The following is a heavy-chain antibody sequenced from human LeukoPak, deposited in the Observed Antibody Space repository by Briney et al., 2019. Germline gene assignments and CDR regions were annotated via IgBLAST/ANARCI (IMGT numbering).Heavy chain of an antibody. D-gene: IGHD3-16*01. Sequence: PGGSLRLSCAASGFTFSKYNMNWVRQAPGKGLEWVSSISSSRSYIYYTDSLKGRFTISRDNAKNSLYLQMNSLRAEDTAVYYCARSPRGGEFDYWGQGTLVTVSS. V-gene: IGHV3-21*01. CDR2: ISSSRSYI. J-gene: IGHJ4*02. CDR3: ARSPRGGEFDY. CDR1: GFTFSKYN.